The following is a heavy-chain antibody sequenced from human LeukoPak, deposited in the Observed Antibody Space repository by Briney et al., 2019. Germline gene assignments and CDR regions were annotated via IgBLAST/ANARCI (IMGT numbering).Heavy chain of an antibody. Sequence: VASVKVSCKASGYTFTSYYMHWVRQAPGQGLEWMGIINPSGGSTSYAQKFQGRVTITRNTSISTAYMELSSLRSEDTAIYYCAREDYYDSGSSDYWGQGTLVTVSS. V-gene: IGHV1-46*01. D-gene: IGHD3-22*01. CDR2: INPSGGST. CDR1: GYTFTSYY. CDR3: AREDYYDSGSSDY. J-gene: IGHJ4*02.